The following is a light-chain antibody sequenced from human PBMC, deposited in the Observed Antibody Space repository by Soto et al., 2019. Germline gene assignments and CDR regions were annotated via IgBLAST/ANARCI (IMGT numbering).Light chain of an antibody. CDR3: QQYDNLPQFT. CDR2: DAS. J-gene: IGKJ4*01. Sequence: DIQMTQSVSSLSSSVGYRVAITCHSSHDIGDFLNWYHQIPGKAPKLLIFDASNLETGVPSRFSGSGSWTDFTFTISSLQHEDIVTYYCQQYDNLPQFTFGGGTKVDIK. V-gene: IGKV1-33*01. CDR1: HDIGDF.